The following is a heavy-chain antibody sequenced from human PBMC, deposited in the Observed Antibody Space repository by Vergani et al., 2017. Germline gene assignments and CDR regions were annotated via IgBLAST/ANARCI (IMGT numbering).Heavy chain of an antibody. Sequence: QVQLQQWGAGLLKPSETLSLTCAVYGGSFSGYYWSWIRQPPGKGLEWIVEINHSGSTNYNPSLKRRVTISVDTSKNQFSLKLRSVTAADTAVYYCARGRLRGYRRSTRCDGGGVNGAYYYYYYMDVWGKG. CDR1: GGSFSGYY. J-gene: IGHJ6*03. V-gene: IGHV4-34*01. CDR3: ARGRLRGYRRSTRCDGGGVNGAYYYYYYMDV. CDR2: INHSGST. D-gene: IGHD2-2*01.